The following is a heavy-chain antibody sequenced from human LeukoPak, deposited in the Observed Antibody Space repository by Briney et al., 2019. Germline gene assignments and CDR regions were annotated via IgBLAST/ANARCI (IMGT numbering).Heavy chain of an antibody. Sequence: PGGSLRLSCAASGFTFSSYAMHWVRQAPGKGLEWVAVISYDGSNKYYADSVKGRFTISRDNSKNTLYLQMNSLGAEDTAVYYCARGAVRGVIKNFDLWGRGTLVTVSS. CDR3: ARGAVRGVIKNFDL. D-gene: IGHD3-10*01. CDR1: GFTFSSYA. CDR2: ISYDGSNK. J-gene: IGHJ2*01. V-gene: IGHV3-30*04.